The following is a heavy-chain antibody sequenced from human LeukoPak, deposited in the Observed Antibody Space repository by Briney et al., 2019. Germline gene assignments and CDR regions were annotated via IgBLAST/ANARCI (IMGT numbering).Heavy chain of an antibody. V-gene: IGHV1-46*01. CDR3: ARARDDTIGSRWFDP. D-gene: IGHD3-22*01. CDR1: GYAFTSYY. J-gene: IGHJ5*02. Sequence: ASVKVSCKASGYAFTSYYIHWVRQAPGQGLEWMGTIKPSGGTTTYAQKFKGRVTMTWDTSTNTVYMELSSLRSEDTAVYYCARARDDTIGSRWFDPWGQGTLVTVSS. CDR2: IKPSGGTT.